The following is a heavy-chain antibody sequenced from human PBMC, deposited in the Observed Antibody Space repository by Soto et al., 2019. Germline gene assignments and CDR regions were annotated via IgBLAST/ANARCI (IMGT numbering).Heavy chain of an antibody. J-gene: IGHJ4*02. V-gene: IGHV1-69*06. CDR3: ARSATQDYYDSSGYGDY. Sequence: SVKVSCKASGGTFSSYAISWVRQAPGQGLEWMGGIIPIFGTANYAQKLQGRVTITADKSTSTAYMELSSLRSEDTAVYYCARSATQDYYDSSGYGDYWGQGTLVTVSS. D-gene: IGHD3-22*01. CDR1: GGTFSSYA. CDR2: IIPIFGTA.